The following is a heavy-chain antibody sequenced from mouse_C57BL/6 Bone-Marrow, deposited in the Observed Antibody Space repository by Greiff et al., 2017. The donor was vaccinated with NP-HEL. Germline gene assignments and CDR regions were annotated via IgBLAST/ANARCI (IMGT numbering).Heavy chain of an antibody. Sequence: EVKLLESGGGLVKPGGSLKLSCAASGFTFSSYAMSWVRQTPEKRLEWVATISDGGSYTYYPDNVKGRFTISRDNAKNSLYLQMSHLKSEDTAMYYCARDYYSNYPFAYWGQGTLVTVSA. J-gene: IGHJ3*01. D-gene: IGHD2-5*01. CDR1: GFTFSSYA. CDR3: ARDYYSNYPFAY. V-gene: IGHV5-4*01. CDR2: ISDGGSYT.